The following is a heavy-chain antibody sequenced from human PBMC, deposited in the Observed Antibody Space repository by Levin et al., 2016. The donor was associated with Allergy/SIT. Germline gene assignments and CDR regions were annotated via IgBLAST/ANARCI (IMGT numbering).Heavy chain of an antibody. CDR3: ARDTGWELLRGYYYGMDV. Sequence: WIRQPPGKGLEWIGYIYYSGSTNYNPSLKSRVTISVDTSKNQFSLKLSSVTAADTAVYYCARDTGWELLRGYYYGMDVWGQGTTVTVSS. V-gene: IGHV4-59*01. J-gene: IGHJ6*02. D-gene: IGHD1-26*01. CDR2: IYYSGST.